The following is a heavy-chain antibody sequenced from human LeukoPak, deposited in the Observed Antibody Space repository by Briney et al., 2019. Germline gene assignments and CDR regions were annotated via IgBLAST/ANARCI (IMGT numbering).Heavy chain of an antibody. CDR2: IYSGGST. Sequence: GGSLRLSCAASGITVSTTYMSWVRQAPGKGLEWVSIIYSGGSTYYADPVKGRFSISRDNSKNTLYLQMNSLRAEDTAVYYCARDGSIVIHHGMDVWGQGTTVTVSS. CDR3: ARDGSIVIHHGMDV. J-gene: IGHJ6*02. CDR1: GITVSTTY. V-gene: IGHV3-53*01. D-gene: IGHD2/OR15-2a*01.